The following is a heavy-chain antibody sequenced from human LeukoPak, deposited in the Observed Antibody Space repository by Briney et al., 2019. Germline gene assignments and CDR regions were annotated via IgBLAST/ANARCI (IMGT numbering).Heavy chain of an antibody. CDR2: IHSGGST. D-gene: IGHD3-3*01. Sequence: GGSLRLSCAASGFSVSDIYITWVRQSPGKGLEWVSLIHSGGSTYYADSVKGRFTISRDNSKNTLYLQMNSLRAEDAAVYYCASPKFYDFWSGYPDNQDYWGQGTLVTVSS. V-gene: IGHV3-66*02. CDR1: GFSVSDIY. CDR3: ASPKFYDFWSGYPDNQDY. J-gene: IGHJ4*02.